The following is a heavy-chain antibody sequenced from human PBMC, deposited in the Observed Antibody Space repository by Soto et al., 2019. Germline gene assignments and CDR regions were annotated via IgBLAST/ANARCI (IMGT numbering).Heavy chain of an antibody. Sequence: QVQLQESGPGLVKPSETLSLTCTVSGGSISSYYWSWIRQPPGKGLEWIGYIYYSGSTNYNPSLKSRVTISVDTSKNQFSLKLSSVTAADTAVYYCARAQPAYDNWNQYGYYYYGMDVWGQGTTVTVSS. CDR1: GGSISSYY. CDR2: IYYSGST. CDR3: ARAQPAYDNWNQYGYYYYGMDV. J-gene: IGHJ6*02. V-gene: IGHV4-59*01. D-gene: IGHD1-20*01.